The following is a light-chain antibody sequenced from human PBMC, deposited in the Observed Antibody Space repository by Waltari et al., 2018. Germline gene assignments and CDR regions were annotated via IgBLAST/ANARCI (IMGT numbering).Light chain of an antibody. Sequence: DIQTTQSPSSLSASVGDRVTITCQASQDINNYLNWYQQKPGKAPKLLIYDASSLETGVPSRFSGSGSGSHFTFTISSLQPEDIATYYCHQYDNLPFTFGPGTKVDIK. CDR3: HQYDNLPFT. CDR1: QDINNY. CDR2: DAS. V-gene: IGKV1-33*01. J-gene: IGKJ3*01.